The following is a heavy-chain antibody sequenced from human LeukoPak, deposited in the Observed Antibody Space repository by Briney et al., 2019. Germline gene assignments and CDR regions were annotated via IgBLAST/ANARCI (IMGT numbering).Heavy chain of an antibody. J-gene: IGHJ4*02. CDR3: AKDPKARPGDY. Sequence: GGSLRLSCAASGFTFSSYAMSWIRQAPGKGLEWVSAISGSGGSTYYADSVKGRFTISRDNSKNTLYLQRNSLRAEDTAVYYCAKDPKARPGDYWGQGTLVTVSS. V-gene: IGHV3-23*01. D-gene: IGHD6-6*01. CDR1: GFTFSSYA. CDR2: ISGSGGST.